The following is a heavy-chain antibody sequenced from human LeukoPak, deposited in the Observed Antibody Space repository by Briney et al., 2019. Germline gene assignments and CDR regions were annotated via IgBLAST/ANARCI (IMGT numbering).Heavy chain of an antibody. D-gene: IGHD3-22*01. CDR3: ARVYYDSSGYYLDPLFGWFDP. V-gene: IGHV1-2*06. CDR2: INPNSGGI. CDR1: GYTFSAYD. J-gene: IGHJ5*02. Sequence: ASVKVSCKASGYTFSAYDMHWVRQAPGQGLEWMGRINPNSGGINYSQKFQGRVTMTRDTSISTAYMELRSLRSDDTAVYYCARVYYDSSGYYLDPLFGWFDPWGQGTLVTVPS.